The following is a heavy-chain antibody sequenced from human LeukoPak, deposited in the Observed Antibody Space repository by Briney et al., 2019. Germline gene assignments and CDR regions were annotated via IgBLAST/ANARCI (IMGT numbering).Heavy chain of an antibody. J-gene: IGHJ6*02. CDR3: ARGYRDYDSSGYNYYYYYGMDV. CDR1: GGSFSGYY. D-gene: IGHD3-22*01. CDR2: INHSVST. Sequence: SETLSLTSAVYGGSFSGYYWSWIRQPPGKGLEWIGEINHSVSTNYNPSLKSRVTISEDTSKNQFSLKLSSVTAADAAVYYCARGYRDYDSSGYNYYYYYGMDVWGQGTTVSVSS. V-gene: IGHV4-34*01.